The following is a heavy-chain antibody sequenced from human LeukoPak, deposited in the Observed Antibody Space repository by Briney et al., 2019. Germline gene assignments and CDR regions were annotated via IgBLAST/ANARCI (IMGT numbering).Heavy chain of an antibody. J-gene: IGHJ3*02. CDR1: GFTFSSYS. CDR2: ISSSSSYI. Sequence: GGSLRLSCAASGFTFSSYSMNWVRQAPGKGLEWVSAISSSSSYIYYADSVKGRFTISRDNAKNSLYLQMNSLRAEDTAVYYCARVGYYDKAFDIWGQGTMVTVSS. V-gene: IGHV3-21*01. D-gene: IGHD3-22*01. CDR3: ARVGYYDKAFDI.